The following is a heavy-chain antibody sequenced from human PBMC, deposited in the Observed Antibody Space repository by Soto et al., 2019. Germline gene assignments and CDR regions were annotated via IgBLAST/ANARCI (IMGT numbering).Heavy chain of an antibody. V-gene: IGHV3-15*01. J-gene: IGHJ4*02. CDR2: IKRNIDGGTT. D-gene: IGHD6-19*01. CDR1: GFTFSNAW. Sequence: PWGSLRLSCAASGFTFSNAWMCWVRQAPGGGLEWVGRIKRNIDGGTTDYAAPVKGRFAISRDDSNSILYLEMDSLRSEDTAVYYCTTVDAVVLNWGQGLLVTVSS. CDR3: TTVDAVVLN.